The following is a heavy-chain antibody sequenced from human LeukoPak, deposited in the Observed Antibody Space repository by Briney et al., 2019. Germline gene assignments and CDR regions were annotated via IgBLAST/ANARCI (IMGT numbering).Heavy chain of an antibody. V-gene: IGHV3-21*01. CDR2: ISSSSSYI. Sequence: GGSLRLSCAASGFTFSSYSMNWVRQAPGKGLEWVSSISSSSSYIYYADSVKGRFTISRDSAKNSLYLQMNSLRAEDTAVYYCATQGRGYSYGHYYFDYWGQGTLVTVSS. D-gene: IGHD5-18*01. CDR1: GFTFSSYS. J-gene: IGHJ4*02. CDR3: ATQGRGYSYGHYYFDY.